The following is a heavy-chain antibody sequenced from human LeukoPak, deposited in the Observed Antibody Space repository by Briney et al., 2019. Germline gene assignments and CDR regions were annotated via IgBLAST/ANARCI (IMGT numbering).Heavy chain of an antibody. CDR1: GFTFSSYG. J-gene: IGHJ4*02. V-gene: IGHV3-30*18. CDR3: AKDGGYCSGGSCYSPLDY. CDR2: ISYDGSNK. Sequence: GGSLRLSCAASGFTFSSYGMHWVRQAPGQGLEWVAVISYDGSNKYYADSVKGRFTISRDNSKNTLYLQMNSLRAEDTAVYYCAKDGGYCSGGSCYSPLDYWGQGTLVTVSS. D-gene: IGHD2-15*01.